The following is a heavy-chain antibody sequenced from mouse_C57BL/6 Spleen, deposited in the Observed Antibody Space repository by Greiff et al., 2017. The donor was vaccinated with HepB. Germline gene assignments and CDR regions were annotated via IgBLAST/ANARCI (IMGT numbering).Heavy chain of an antibody. CDR3: ARSLYYGSSYDYFDY. Sequence: VQLKQSGPGLAKPSQTLSLTCSVTGYSITSDYWNWIRKFPGNKLEYMGYISYSGSTYYNPSLKSRISITRDTSKNQYYLQLNSVTTEDTATYYCARSLYYGSSYDYFDYWGQGTTLTVSS. V-gene: IGHV3-8*01. D-gene: IGHD1-1*01. J-gene: IGHJ2*01. CDR2: ISYSGST. CDR1: GYSITSDY.